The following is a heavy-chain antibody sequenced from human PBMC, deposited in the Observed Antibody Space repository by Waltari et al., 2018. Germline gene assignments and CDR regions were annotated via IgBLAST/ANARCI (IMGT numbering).Heavy chain of an antibody. CDR3: ARAREHSDDFWNGYSFYFDQ. CDR1: GFGLSDYY. V-gene: IGHV3-11*01. CDR2: LVSGGNVR. J-gene: IGHJ4*02. Sequence: QVQLVESGGGLVKPGGSLRLSCTASGFGLSDYYMTWIRQAPGGGREWICYLVSGGNVRHYSDSVKGRFTISRDNAKNSLFLHMNSLRADDTAVYYCARAREHSDDFWNGYSFYFDQWGQGTLVAVSS. D-gene: IGHD3-3*01.